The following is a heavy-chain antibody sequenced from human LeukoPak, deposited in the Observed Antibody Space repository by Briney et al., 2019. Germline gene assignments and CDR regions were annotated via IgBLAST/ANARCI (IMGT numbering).Heavy chain of an antibody. V-gene: IGHV3-23*01. D-gene: IGHD3-22*01. CDR1: GFTFSSYW. CDR2: ISASSSI. Sequence: GGSLRLSCAASGFTFSSYWMHWVRQAPGKGLEWVSGISASSSIYYADSVKGRFTISRDNSKNTLYLQVNSLRADDTAVYYCAKGSYYDSSGYYYFDYWGQGTLVTVSS. CDR3: AKGSYYDSSGYYYFDY. J-gene: IGHJ4*02.